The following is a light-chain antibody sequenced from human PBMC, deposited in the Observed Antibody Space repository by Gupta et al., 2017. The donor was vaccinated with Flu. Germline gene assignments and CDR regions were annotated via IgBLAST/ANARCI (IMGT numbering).Light chain of an antibody. CDR2: RVN. Sequence: QSVLTQPPSASGPPGQRVTISCSGNRSNIGSNFVDWYQQLPGTAPKLLIYRVNQRPSGVPDRFSGSKSGTSASLVIDGLRSEDEADYHCAAWDDSLSGTVFGGGTKVTVL. J-gene: IGLJ2*01. V-gene: IGLV1-47*01. CDR1: RSNIGSNF. CDR3: AAWDDSLSGTV.